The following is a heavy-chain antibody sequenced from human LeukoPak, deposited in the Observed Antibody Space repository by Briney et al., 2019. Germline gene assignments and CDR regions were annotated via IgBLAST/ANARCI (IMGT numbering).Heavy chain of an antibody. CDR1: GGTFSSYA. CDR3: ARDLVVLGGDI. Sequence: SVTVSCKASGGTFSSYAISWVRQAPGQGLEWMGRIISILGIANYAQKFQGRVTITADKSTSTAYMELSSLRSEDTAVYYCARDLVVLGGDIWGQGTMVTVSS. J-gene: IGHJ3*02. D-gene: IGHD2-2*01. CDR2: IISILGIA. V-gene: IGHV1-69*04.